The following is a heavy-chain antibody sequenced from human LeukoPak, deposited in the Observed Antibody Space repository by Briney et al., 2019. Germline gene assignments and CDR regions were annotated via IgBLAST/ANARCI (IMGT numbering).Heavy chain of an antibody. V-gene: IGHV5-51*01. Sequence: GESLKISCKGSGYSFTSYWIGWVRQMPGKGLEWMGIIYPDDSDTRYSPSFQGQVTISADKSISTAYLQWSSLKASDTAMYYCARQDIVVVPADQNAYYYYGMDVWGQGTTVTVSS. CDR3: ARQDIVVVPADQNAYYYYGMDV. D-gene: IGHD2-2*01. CDR1: GYSFTSYW. J-gene: IGHJ6*02. CDR2: IYPDDSDT.